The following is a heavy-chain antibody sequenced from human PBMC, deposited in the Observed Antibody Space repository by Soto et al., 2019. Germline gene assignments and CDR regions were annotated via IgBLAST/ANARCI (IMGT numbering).Heavy chain of an antibody. CDR2: VRQVGSQN. Sequence: PGGSLRLSCGPSRFTFSSYLMRWVRHSPGKGLYWVATVRQVGSQNFLVASVKGRFTISRENDKNSMYLQINSLRAEDPAVYYCVRDGSSGWHFDSWGQGTLVTVSS. CDR3: VRDGSSGWHFDS. V-gene: IGHV3-7*01. D-gene: IGHD6-19*01. CDR1: RFTFSSYL. J-gene: IGHJ4*02.